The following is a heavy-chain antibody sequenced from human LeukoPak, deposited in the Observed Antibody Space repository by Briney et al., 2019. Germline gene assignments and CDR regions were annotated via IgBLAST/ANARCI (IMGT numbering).Heavy chain of an antibody. V-gene: IGHV3-23*01. CDR1: GFTFSSYA. D-gene: IGHD3-10*01. Sequence: GGSLRLSYAASGFTFSSYAMYWVRQAPGKGLEWVSGIRNTYYADSVKGRFTISRDNSKNTLYLQMNSLRAEDTAVYYCAIEEGAYYGSGTYFDYWGRGTLVTVSS. J-gene: IGHJ4*02. CDR2: IRNT. CDR3: AIEEGAYYGSGTYFDY.